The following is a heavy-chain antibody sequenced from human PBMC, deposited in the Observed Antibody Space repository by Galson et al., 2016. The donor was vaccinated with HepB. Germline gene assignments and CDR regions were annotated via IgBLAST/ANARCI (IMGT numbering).Heavy chain of an antibody. J-gene: IGHJ6*02. D-gene: IGHD6-13*01. CDR2: ISYDGTEK. Sequence: SLRLSCAASGVTLRKYGMHWVRQAPGKGLEWVALISYDGTEKHYPDSLKGRFTISRDDAKNTLSLPMNSLRREDTAVYYCAKEKIAYSNTWAGGRGMDVWGRGTTVTI. CDR3: AKEKIAYSNTWAGGRGMDV. V-gene: IGHV3-30*18. CDR1: GVTLRKYG.